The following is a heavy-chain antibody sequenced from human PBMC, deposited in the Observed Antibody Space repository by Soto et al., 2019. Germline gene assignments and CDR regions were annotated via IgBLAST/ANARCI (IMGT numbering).Heavy chain of an antibody. CDR2: VYYSGST. Sequence: SETLSLTCTVSGGSISSYYWSWIRQPPGKGLECIGYVYYSGSTNYNPSLKSRVTISVDTSKNQFSLKLSSVTAADTAVYYCARSHCSGGSCREKYYFDYWGQGTLVTVS. D-gene: IGHD2-15*01. V-gene: IGHV4-59*08. CDR1: GGSISSYY. J-gene: IGHJ4*02. CDR3: ARSHCSGGSCREKYYFDY.